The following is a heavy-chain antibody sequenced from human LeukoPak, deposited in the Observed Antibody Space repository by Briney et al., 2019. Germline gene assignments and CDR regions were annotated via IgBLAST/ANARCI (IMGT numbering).Heavy chain of an antibody. J-gene: IGHJ4*02. CDR2: IKSKTAGGTT. CDR1: GLIVSDAW. Sequence: GWSVRVSCVASGLIVSDAWMSWVRQAPCKWLEWVGRIKSKTAGGTTDYVASVKGRFTISRDDSKNTLYLQMNSLKTEDTAVYYCTGPPDWGQGTLVTVSS. CDR3: TGPPD. V-gene: IGHV3-15*01.